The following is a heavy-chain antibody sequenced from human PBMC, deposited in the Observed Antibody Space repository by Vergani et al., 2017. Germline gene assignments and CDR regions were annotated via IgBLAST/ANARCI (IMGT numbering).Heavy chain of an antibody. J-gene: IGHJ4*02. CDR2: IYYRGRP. CDR1: GGSISSGGYY. Sequence: QVQLQESGPGLVTPSQTLSLTCTVSGGSISSGGYYWSWIRQPPGKGLEWIGYIYYRGRPYYNPSLKSRVTISVETSKNQFSLKRSSVTAADTAVYYCARRTGSYLYYFDYWGQGTLVTVSS. CDR3: ARRTGSYLYYFDY. D-gene: IGHD1-26*01. V-gene: IGHV4-61*08.